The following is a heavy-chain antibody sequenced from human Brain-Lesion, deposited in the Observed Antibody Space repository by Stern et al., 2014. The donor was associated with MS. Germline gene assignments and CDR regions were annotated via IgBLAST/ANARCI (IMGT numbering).Heavy chain of an antibody. V-gene: IGHV3-7*01. CDR3: ARIDRGNYDFWSGYYYYWFDP. D-gene: IGHD3-3*01. CDR2: INQAGGDK. J-gene: IGHJ5*02. CDR1: GFTFSDYW. Sequence: EVQLVESGGDLVKPGGSLRRACVASGFTFSDYWMNWVRQAPGKGRQWVANINQAGGDKTYVDYVKGRFTISRDNAKNSLYLQMNSLRVDDTAVYYCARIDRGNYDFWSGYYYYWFDPWGQGTLVTVSS.